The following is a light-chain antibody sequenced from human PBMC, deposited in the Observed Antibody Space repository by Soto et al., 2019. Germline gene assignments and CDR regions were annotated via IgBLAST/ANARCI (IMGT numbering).Light chain of an antibody. V-gene: IGLV2-14*01. CDR3: TSYTSRSTIDV. J-gene: IGLJ1*01. Sequence: QSVLTQPASVSGSLGQSITISCTGSNRDIGAYNLVSWYQQYPDTAPKLIIYEVTNRPSGVSDRFSGSKSGHTASLTISGLQSEDEADYFCTSYTSRSTIDVFGNGTKVTV. CDR2: EVT. CDR1: NRDIGAYNL.